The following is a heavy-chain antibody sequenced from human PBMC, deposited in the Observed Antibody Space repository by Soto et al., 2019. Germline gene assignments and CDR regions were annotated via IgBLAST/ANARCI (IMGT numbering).Heavy chain of an antibody. CDR3: VKDRAPRDGYKAEPGS. Sequence: PGGSLRLSCSASGFTFSIYARHWVRQAPGKGLEYVSAVSTNGGTSYYADSVKGRFTISRDNSRNRLYLQVNSLRPEDTAVYYCVKDRAPRDGYKAEPGSWGLGTLVTVSS. V-gene: IGHV3-64D*06. CDR1: GFTFSIYA. CDR2: VSTNGGTS. D-gene: IGHD5-12*01. J-gene: IGHJ5*02.